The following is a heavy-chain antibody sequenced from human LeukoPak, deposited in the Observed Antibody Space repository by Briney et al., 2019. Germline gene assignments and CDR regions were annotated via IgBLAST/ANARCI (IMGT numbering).Heavy chain of an antibody. CDR2: ISSSSSYI. CDR1: VFTFSRYS. J-gene: IGHJ4*02. CDR3: ARNLPYNYYGSGSYYTAIDY. Sequence: RGSLRLSCAASVFTFSRYSMNWVRQAPGKGLEWVSSISSSSSYIYYADSVKGRFTISRDNAKNLLYLQMNSLRAEDTAVYYCARNLPYNYYGSGSYYTAIDYWGQGTLVAVSS. V-gene: IGHV3-21*01. D-gene: IGHD3-10*01.